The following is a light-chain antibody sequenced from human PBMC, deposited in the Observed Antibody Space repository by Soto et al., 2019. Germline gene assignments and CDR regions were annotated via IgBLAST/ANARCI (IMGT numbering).Light chain of an antibody. Sequence: VLTQSPGTLSLSPGERATISCRASQSISSSYLAWYQHKPGQAPRLLIYGAPSWATGIPHRFSGSGSGTDFTLTISRLEPEDCGMYYCQQYGSSPGLFTFGPGTKVDIK. CDR1: QSISSSY. V-gene: IGKV3-20*01. CDR2: GAP. CDR3: QQYGSSPGLFT. J-gene: IGKJ3*01.